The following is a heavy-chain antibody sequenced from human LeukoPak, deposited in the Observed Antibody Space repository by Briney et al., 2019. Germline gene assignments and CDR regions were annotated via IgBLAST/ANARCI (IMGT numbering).Heavy chain of an antibody. D-gene: IGHD5-18*01. CDR3: ARHPQGGYSYGFSGAFDI. CDR1: GGSFSGYY. J-gene: IGHJ3*02. CDR2: IYYSGST. Sequence: SETLSLTCAVYGGSFSGYYWSWIRQPPGKGLEWIGYIYYSGSTNYNPSLKSRVTISVDTSKNQFSLKLSSVTAADTAVYYCARHPQGGYSYGFSGAFDIWGQGTMVTVSS. V-gene: IGHV4-59*08.